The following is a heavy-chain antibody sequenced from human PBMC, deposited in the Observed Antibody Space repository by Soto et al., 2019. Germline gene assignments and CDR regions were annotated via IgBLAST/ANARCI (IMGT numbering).Heavy chain of an antibody. CDR1: GFTFSSYG. CDR3: AKGRSYYYYYGVDV. V-gene: IGHV3-23*01. CDR2: IIDGGGST. Sequence: GGSLRLSCAASGFTFSSYGIHWVRQAPGKGLEWVSDIIDGGGSTYYADSVKGRFTISRDNSKSTLYLQMNSLRAEDTALYYCAKGRSYYYYYGVDVWGQGTTVTVSS. J-gene: IGHJ6*02.